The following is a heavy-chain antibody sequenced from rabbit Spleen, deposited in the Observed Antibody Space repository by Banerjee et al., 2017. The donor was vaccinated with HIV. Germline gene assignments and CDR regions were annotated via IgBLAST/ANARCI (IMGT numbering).Heavy chain of an antibody. J-gene: IGHJ6*01. CDR1: GFSFSSNDY. Sequence: QSLEESGGDLVKPGASLTLTCTASGFSFSSNDYMCWVRQAPGKGLEWISCIAGSSSTFTYSATWAKGRFTCSKTSSTTVTLQMTSLTVADTATYFCARDTSSSFSSYGMDLWGPGTLVTVS. CDR2: IAGSSSTFT. V-gene: IGHV1S40*01. CDR3: ARDTSSSFSSYGMDL. D-gene: IGHD1-1*01.